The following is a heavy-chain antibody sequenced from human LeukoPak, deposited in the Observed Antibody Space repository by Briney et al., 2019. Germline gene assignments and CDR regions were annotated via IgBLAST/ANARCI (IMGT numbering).Heavy chain of an antibody. J-gene: IGHJ3*02. Sequence: GGSLRLSCAASGFTFSRYEMNWVRQAPGTGLEWVSYISSSGSTMYYADSVKGRFTISRDDAKNSLYLQVNSLRAEDTAVYYCAGWGDPKYSINAFDIWGQGTMVTVSS. CDR2: ISSSGSTM. CDR1: GFTFSRYE. D-gene: IGHD5-18*01. CDR3: AGWGDPKYSINAFDI. V-gene: IGHV3-48*03.